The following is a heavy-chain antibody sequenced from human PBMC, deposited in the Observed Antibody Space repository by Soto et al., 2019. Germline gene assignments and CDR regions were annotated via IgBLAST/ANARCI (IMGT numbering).Heavy chain of an antibody. Sequence: EVQLVESGGGLVQPGGSLRLSCAASGFTCSFYSMNWVRQAPGKGLEWVSYISSTSSTIYYADSAKGRFTISRDNAKTSLYLQMNSLRAEDTAVYYCARVPIAADEHFDYWGQGTLVTVSS. CDR3: ARVPIAADEHFDY. CDR2: ISSTSSTI. V-gene: IGHV3-48*01. D-gene: IGHD6-13*01. CDR1: GFTCSFYS. J-gene: IGHJ4*02.